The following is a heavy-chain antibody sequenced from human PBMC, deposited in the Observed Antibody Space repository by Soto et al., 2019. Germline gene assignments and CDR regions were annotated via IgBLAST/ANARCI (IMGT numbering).Heavy chain of an antibody. CDR2: IYWNDDK. D-gene: IGHD5-12*01. CDR3: AHRLGSGYDPLYNWFDP. V-gene: IGHV2-5*01. J-gene: IGHJ5*02. Sequence: QITLKESSPTLVKPTQTLTLTCTFSGFSLSTSGVGVGWIRQPPGKALEWLALIYWNDDKRYSPSLKSRLTITKDTSKNQVVLTMTNMDPVDTATYYCAHRLGSGYDPLYNWFDPWGQGTLVTVSS. CDR1: GFSLSTSGVG.